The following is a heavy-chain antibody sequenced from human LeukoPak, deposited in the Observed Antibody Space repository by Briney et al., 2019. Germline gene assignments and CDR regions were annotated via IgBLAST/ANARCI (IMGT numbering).Heavy chain of an antibody. CDR2: ISGSGGST. V-gene: IGHV3-23*01. Sequence: GSLRLSCAASGFSFRSSAMNWVRQAPGKGLEWVSGISGSGGSTYYADSVKGRFTISRDNSKNTLYLQMNSLRAEDTAVYYCVKDLFFYDSSGYYPKFDYWGQGTLVTVSS. D-gene: IGHD3-22*01. CDR1: GFSFRSSA. J-gene: IGHJ4*02. CDR3: VKDLFFYDSSGYYPKFDY.